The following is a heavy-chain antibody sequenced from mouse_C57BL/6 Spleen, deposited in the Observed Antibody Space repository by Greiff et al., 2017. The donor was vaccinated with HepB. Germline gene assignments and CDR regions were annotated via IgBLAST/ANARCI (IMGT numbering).Heavy chain of an antibody. CDR1: GFTFSSYA. CDR2: ISDGGSYT. Sequence: EVKLVESGGGLVKPGGSLKLSCAASGFTFSSYAMSWVRQTPEKRLEWVATISDGGSYTYYPDNVKGRLTISRDNAKNNLYLQMSHLKSEDTAMYYCAREGSSGYGAWFAYWGQGTLVTVSA. J-gene: IGHJ3*01. V-gene: IGHV5-4*01. D-gene: IGHD3-2*02. CDR3: AREGSSGYGAWFAY.